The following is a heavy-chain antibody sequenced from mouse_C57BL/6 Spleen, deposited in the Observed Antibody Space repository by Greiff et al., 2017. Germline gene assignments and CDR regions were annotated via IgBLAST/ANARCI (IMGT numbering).Heavy chain of an antibody. CDR3: ASPTGTLDY. V-gene: IGHV1-50*01. CDR2: IDPSDSYT. Sequence: QVQLQQPGAELVKPGASVKLSCKASGYTFTSYWMQWVKQRPGQGLEWIGEIDPSDSYTNYNQKFKGKATLTVDTSSSTAYMQLSSLTSEDSAVYYCASPTGTLDYWGQGTTLTVSS. CDR1: GYTFTSYW. J-gene: IGHJ2*01. D-gene: IGHD4-1*02.